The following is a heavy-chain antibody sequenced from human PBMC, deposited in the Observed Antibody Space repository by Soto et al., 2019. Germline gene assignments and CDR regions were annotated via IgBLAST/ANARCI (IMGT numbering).Heavy chain of an antibody. J-gene: IGHJ4*02. CDR3: ATQSPHIVVVPAAGDY. CDR1: GFTFSSYA. V-gene: IGHV3-23*01. Sequence: GGSLRLSCAASGFTFSSYAMSWVRQAPGKGLEWVSAISGSGGSTYYADSVKGRFTISRDNSKNMLYLQMNSLRAEDTAVYYCATQSPHIVVVPAAGDYWGQGTLVTVSS. CDR2: ISGSGGST. D-gene: IGHD2-2*01.